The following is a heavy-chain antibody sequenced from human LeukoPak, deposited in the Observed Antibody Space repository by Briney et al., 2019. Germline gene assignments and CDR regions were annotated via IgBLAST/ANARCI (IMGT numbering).Heavy chain of an antibody. V-gene: IGHV1-2*02. D-gene: IGHD6-19*01. CDR2: INPNSGGT. CDR1: GYTFTEYN. CDR3: ASGWSITGWYNNWFDP. J-gene: IGHJ5*02. Sequence: ASVKVSCKASGYTFTEYNIHWVRQAPGQGLEWMGWINPNSGGTNYAQKFQGRVTMTRDTSITTVYMELSRLRSDDTAVYFCASGWSITGWYNNWFDPWGQGTLVTVSS.